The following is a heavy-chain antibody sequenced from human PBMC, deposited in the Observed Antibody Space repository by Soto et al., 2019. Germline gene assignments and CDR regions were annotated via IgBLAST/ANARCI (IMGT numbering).Heavy chain of an antibody. V-gene: IGHV2-5*02. CDR1: GFSLSTSRVG. CDR3: AHIMITWGGVSAHDALDI. CDR2: IYWDDDR. Sequence: QITLKESGPTLVNPTQTLTLTCSFSGFSLSTSRVGVAWIRQPPGKALEWLAIIYWDDDRRYSPSLKTRLAITKDTSKNQVVLTMTNLDPGDTATYFCAHIMITWGGVSAHDALDIWSQGTMVTVSS. J-gene: IGHJ3*02. D-gene: IGHD3-16*01.